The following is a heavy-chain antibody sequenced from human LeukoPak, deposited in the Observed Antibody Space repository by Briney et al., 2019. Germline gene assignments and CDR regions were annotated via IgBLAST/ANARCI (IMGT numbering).Heavy chain of an antibody. CDR1: EFIFGSYA. V-gene: IGHV3-23*01. CDR3: AKCHYYDRSGYYYHALDI. J-gene: IGHJ3*02. CDR2: ISGSGDST. Sequence: PGGSLRLSCAASEFIFGSYAMTWVRQGPGKGLEWVSTISGSGDSTYYADPVKGRFTISRDNSKNTLYLEMNSLRAEDTAVYYCAKCHYYDRSGYYYHALDIWGQGTMVTVSS. D-gene: IGHD3-22*01.